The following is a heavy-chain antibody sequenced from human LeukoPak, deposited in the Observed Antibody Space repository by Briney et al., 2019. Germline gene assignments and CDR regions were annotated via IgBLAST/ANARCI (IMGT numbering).Heavy chain of an antibody. J-gene: IGHJ4*02. V-gene: IGHV1-2*02. CDR2: INPNSGGT. Sequence: ASVKVSCKASGYTFTGYYMHWVRQAPGQGLEWMGWINPNSGGTNYAQKFQGRVTMTRDTSISTAYMELSRLRSDDTAVYYCAGVRCSSTSCYGPLDYWGQGTLVTVSS. CDR1: GYTFTGYY. D-gene: IGHD2-2*01. CDR3: AGVRCSSTSCYGPLDY.